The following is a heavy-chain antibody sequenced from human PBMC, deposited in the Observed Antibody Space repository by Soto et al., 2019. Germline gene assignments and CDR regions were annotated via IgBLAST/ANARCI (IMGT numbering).Heavy chain of an antibody. Sequence: QVPLVESGGGVVQPGRSLRLSCAASGFTFSSYAIHWVRQAPGKGLEWVVVISYDGSNKYYADSVKGRFTISRDNSKNTLYLQMNSLRAEDTAVYYCARDRRMYYGEGFDYWGQGTLVTVSS. J-gene: IGHJ4*02. D-gene: IGHD4-17*01. CDR3: ARDRRMYYGEGFDY. CDR1: GFTFSSYA. CDR2: ISYDGSNK. V-gene: IGHV3-30-3*01.